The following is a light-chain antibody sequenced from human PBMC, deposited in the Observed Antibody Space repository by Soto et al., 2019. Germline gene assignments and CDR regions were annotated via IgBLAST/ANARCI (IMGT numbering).Light chain of an antibody. J-gene: IGLJ2*01. CDR1: SSDVGGYNY. CDR2: DVS. Sequence: QSALTQPASVSGSPGQSITISCTGTSSDVGGYNYVSWYQQHPGKAPKLMIYDVSNRPSGVSNRFSGSKSGNTASLTISGLQAEGEADYYCSSYTSSSTTVVFGGGTQLTVL. CDR3: SSYTSSSTTVV. V-gene: IGLV2-14*01.